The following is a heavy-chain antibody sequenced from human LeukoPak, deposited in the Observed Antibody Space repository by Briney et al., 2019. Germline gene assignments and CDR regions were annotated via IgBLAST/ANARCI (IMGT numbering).Heavy chain of an antibody. D-gene: IGHD2-21*01. J-gene: IGHJ4*02. V-gene: IGHV3-23*01. CDR3: AKEFNVVVLEGGNFDY. CDR1: GFTFSSYA. CDR2: ISGSGGST. Sequence: PGGSLRLSCAASGFTFSSYAMSWVRQAPGKGLEWVSAISGSGGSTYYADSVKGRFTISRDNSKNTLYLQMNSLRAEDTAVYYCAKEFNVVVLEGGNFDYWGQGTLVTVSS.